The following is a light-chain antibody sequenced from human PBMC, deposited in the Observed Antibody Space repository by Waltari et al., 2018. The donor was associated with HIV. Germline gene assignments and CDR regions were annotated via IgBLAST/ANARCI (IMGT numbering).Light chain of an antibody. CDR2: DVS. V-gene: IGLV2-18*02. CDR1: SSDVGNYNE. CDR3: SSFTTSITVV. J-gene: IGLJ2*01. Sequence: QSALTQPPSVSGSLGQSVTISCTGTSSDVGNYNEVSWYQQSPGTAPKLMIYDVSNRPSGVPDRFSGSKSGNTASLTSSGLQAEDEADYYCSSFTTSITVVFGGGTKLTVL.